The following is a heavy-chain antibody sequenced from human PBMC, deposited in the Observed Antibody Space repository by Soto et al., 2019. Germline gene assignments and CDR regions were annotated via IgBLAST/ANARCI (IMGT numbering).Heavy chain of an antibody. D-gene: IGHD6-13*01. CDR3: ARATMKYRHSSSWVDY. Sequence: PSETLSLTCAVYGGSFSGYYWSWIRQPPGKGLEWIGEINHSGSTNYNPSLKSRVTISVDTSKNQFSLKLSSVTAADTAVYYCARATMKYRHSSSWVDYWGQGTLVTVSS. V-gene: IGHV4-34*01. CDR1: GGSFSGYY. CDR2: INHSGST. J-gene: IGHJ4*02.